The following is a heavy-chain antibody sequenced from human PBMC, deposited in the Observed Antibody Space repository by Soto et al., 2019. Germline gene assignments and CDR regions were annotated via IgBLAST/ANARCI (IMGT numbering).Heavy chain of an antibody. CDR1: GFTFSSYD. Sequence: QVQLVESGGGVVQPGRSLRLSCAASGFTFSSYDMHWVRQAPXXXXEWVAVIWYDGSNKYYADSVKGRFTISRDNSKXXXXXXXXXXXXXXXXXXXXAXXXXXXXXHLEDYWGQGTLVTVSS. V-gene: IGHV3-33*01. J-gene: IGHJ4*02. CDR3: AXXXXXXXXHLEDY. CDR2: IWYDGSNK. D-gene: IGHD3-3*01.